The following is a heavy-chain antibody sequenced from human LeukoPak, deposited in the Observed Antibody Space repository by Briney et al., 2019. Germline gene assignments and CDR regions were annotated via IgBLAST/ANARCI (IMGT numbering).Heavy chain of an antibody. CDR3: ARGKDTAMANDAFDI. J-gene: IGHJ3*02. D-gene: IGHD5-18*01. V-gene: IGHV3-21*01. CDR2: ISSSSSYI. CDR1: GFTFSDYY. Sequence: GGSLRLSCAASGFTFSDYYMNWVRQAPGKGLEWVSSISSSSSYIYYADSVKGRFTISRDNAKNSLYLQMNSLRAEDTAVYYCARGKDTAMANDAFDIWGQGTMVTVSS.